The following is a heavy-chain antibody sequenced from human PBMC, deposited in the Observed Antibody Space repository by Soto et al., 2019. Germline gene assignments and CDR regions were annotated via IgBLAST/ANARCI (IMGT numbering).Heavy chain of an antibody. CDR3: ARDEEDANLMIVVLPVDY. Sequence: QVQLVQSGGEVKKPGASVKVSCKASGYRFSRYGINWVRQAPGQGLEGMGWISTYDGNTQYAPKFQGRVSMTIDTSTTTAYLELRSLTSDDTAVYYCARDEEDANLMIVVLPVDYWGQGTLVSVSS. J-gene: IGHJ4*02. CDR2: ISTYDGNT. CDR1: GYRFSRYG. D-gene: IGHD2-21*01. V-gene: IGHV1-18*01.